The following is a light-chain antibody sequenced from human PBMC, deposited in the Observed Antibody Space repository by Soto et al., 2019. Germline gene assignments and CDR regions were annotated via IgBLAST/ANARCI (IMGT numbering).Light chain of an antibody. J-gene: IGKJ1*01. V-gene: IGKV3-20*01. CDR2: GAS. Sequence: EVVLTQSPGTLSLSPGERATLSCRASQRVTGNYLAWYQQKPGQAPRLLIHGASNRATGIPDRFGGSGSGTDFTLTIGRLEPEDFAVYYCQQYLVTPWTFGQGTKVDIK. CDR3: QQYLVTPWT. CDR1: QRVTGNY.